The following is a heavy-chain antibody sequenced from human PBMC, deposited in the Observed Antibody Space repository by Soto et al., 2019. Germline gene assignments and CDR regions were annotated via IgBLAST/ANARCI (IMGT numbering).Heavy chain of an antibody. Sequence: DVQLLESGGDLVQPGGSLSLSCPPSGFPFVSFALRWSRQAPGKGLEGVPSMSGAGRSSYDADSVKGRFTISRDNSKNTLYLQMNNLRAEDTALYYCAKGPIFGVENIYDYWGQGTLVTVSS. V-gene: IGHV3-23*01. CDR2: MSGAGRSS. J-gene: IGHJ4*02. CDR3: AKGPIFGVENIYDY. D-gene: IGHD3-3*01. CDR1: GFPFVSFA.